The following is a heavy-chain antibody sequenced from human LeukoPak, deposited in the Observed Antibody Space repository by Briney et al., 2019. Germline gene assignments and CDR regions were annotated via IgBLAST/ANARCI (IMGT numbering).Heavy chain of an antibody. V-gene: IGHV1-8*01. CDR2: MNPNSGNT. CDR1: GYTFTSYD. CDR3: ARDLDYGGNSAG. J-gene: IGHJ4*02. D-gene: IGHD4-23*01. Sequence: ASVKVSCKASGYTFTSYDINWVRQATGQGLEWMGWMNPNSGNTGYAQKFQGRVTMTRNTSISTAYMELSSLRSEDTAVYYCARDLDYGGNSAGWGQGTLVTVSS.